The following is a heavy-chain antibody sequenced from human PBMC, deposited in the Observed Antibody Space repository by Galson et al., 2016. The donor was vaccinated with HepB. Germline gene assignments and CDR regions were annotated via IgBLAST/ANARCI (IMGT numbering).Heavy chain of an antibody. Sequence: SVKVSCKASGYTFFRHTTNWVRQAPGQGLEWMGWVSAYNGNTDYALNVRDRVALTTNTSTTTAYMELSDLRPDDTAIYYCARGGDKASLHLDFWGQGTLVTVSS. CDR2: VSAYNGNT. D-gene: IGHD2-15*01. V-gene: IGHV1-18*04. CDR1: GYTFFRHT. J-gene: IGHJ4*02. CDR3: ARGGDKASLHLDF.